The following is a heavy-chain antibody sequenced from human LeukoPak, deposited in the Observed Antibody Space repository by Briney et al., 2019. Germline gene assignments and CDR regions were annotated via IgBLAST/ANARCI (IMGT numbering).Heavy chain of an antibody. Sequence: SETVSRTCAVSGYSISSGYYWAWIRQPPGKGLEWIGSIFHSGSTYYNPSLKSRVTISIDTSKNQFSLKLTSVTAADTAVYYCARGVATTDSWGQGTLVTVSS. CDR2: IFHSGST. D-gene: IGHD5-12*01. CDR3: ARGVATTDS. V-gene: IGHV4-38-2*01. CDR1: GYSISSGYY. J-gene: IGHJ5*01.